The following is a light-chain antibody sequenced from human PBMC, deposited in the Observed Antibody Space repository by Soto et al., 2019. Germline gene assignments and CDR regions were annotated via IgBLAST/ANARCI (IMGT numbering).Light chain of an antibody. J-gene: IGKJ1*01. CDR3: QQYGDLPRT. Sequence: EIVLTQSPGTLSLSPGERATLSCRASQSVTSNYLAWYQQKPGQAPRLLIYDASTMSTAIPDRFSGSGSGTDFTLTFSRLEAEDFALYYCQQYGDLPRTFGQGTKVEIK. CDR1: QSVTSNY. CDR2: DAS. V-gene: IGKV3-20*01.